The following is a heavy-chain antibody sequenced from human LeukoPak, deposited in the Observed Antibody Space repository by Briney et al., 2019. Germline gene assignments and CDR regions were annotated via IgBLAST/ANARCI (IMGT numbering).Heavy chain of an antibody. CDR1: GGSMSSGGHY. V-gene: IGHV4-31*03. Sequence: SQTLSLTCTVSGGSMSSGGHYWSWIRQHPGKGLEWIGYIYYSGSTFNNPSLKSRVTISVDTSKNQFSLKMNSVTVADTAVYYCAGGGGGYTYGKPIEFWGQGTLVTVSS. CDR3: AGGGGGYTYGKPIEF. J-gene: IGHJ4*02. CDR2: IYYSGST. D-gene: IGHD5-18*01.